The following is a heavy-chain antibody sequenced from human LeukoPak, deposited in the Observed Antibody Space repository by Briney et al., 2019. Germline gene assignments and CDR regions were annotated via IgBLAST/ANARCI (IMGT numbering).Heavy chain of an antibody. CDR1: GGSISSGGYY. D-gene: IGHD2-21*01. V-gene: IGHV4-31*03. CDR3: ARSRDFIVAYYFDY. Sequence: SETLSLTCTVSGGSISSGGYYWRWIRQHPGKGLEWIGYIYYSGSTYYNPSLKSRVTISVDTSKNQFSLKLSSVTAADTAVYYRARSRDFIVAYYFDYWGQGTLVTVSS. CDR2: IYYSGST. J-gene: IGHJ4*02.